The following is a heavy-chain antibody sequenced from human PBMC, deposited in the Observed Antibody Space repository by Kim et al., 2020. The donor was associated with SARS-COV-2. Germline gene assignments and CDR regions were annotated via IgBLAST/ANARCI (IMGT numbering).Heavy chain of an antibody. CDR3: ARVGGGGYYGSGSYFWFDP. CDR1: GYTFTSYY. CDR2: INPSGGST. J-gene: IGHJ5*02. D-gene: IGHD3-10*01. Sequence: ASVKVSCKASGYTFTSYYMHWVRQAPGQGLEWMGIINPSGGSTSYAQKFQGRVTMTRDTSTSTVYMELSSLRSEDTAVYYCARVGGGGYYGSGSYFWFDPWGQGTLVTVSS. V-gene: IGHV1-46*01.